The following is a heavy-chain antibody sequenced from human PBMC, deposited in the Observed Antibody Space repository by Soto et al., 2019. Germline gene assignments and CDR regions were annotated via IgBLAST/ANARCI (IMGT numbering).Heavy chain of an antibody. CDR2: ISSGSSYT. J-gene: IGHJ4*02. CDR1: GFTFSDDY. V-gene: IGHV3-11*06. Sequence: GGSLRLSCAASGFTFSDDYMSWIRQAPGKGLEWVSYISSGSSYTNYAGSVKGRFTISRDNAKNSLYLQMNSLRAGDTAIYFCARAIGPTLFDYWGQGTLVTVSS. D-gene: IGHD3-22*01. CDR3: ARAIGPTLFDY.